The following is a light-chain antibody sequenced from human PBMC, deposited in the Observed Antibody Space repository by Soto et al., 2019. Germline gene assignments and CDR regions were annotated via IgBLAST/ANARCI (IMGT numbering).Light chain of an antibody. CDR1: QGISNY. CDR3: QQLNAYPHS. CDR2: GAS. Sequence: DIQLTQSPSFLSASVGDRVTITCRASQGISNYLAWYLQKPGKAPKLLISGASTLQSGVPSRFSGSGSGTEFTLTVSSLRPEDFATYYCQQLNAYPHSFGGGTKVDIK. J-gene: IGKJ4*01. V-gene: IGKV1-9*01.